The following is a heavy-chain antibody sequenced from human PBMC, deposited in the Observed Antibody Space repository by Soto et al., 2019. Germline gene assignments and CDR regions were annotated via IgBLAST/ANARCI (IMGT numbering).Heavy chain of an antibody. V-gene: IGHV1-18*01. CDR2: IRAYNGNT. D-gene: IGHD1-26*01. CDR3: ARDLRRGCDLLLYAPAAFDI. CDR1: GYTFTSYG. J-gene: IGHJ3*02. Sequence: QVQLVQSGAEVKKPGASVKVSCKASGYTFTSYGISWVRQAPGQVLAWMGWIRAYNGNTNYAQHLHGRVTLTTATSTSTASMALMSLRSDDTAVYYCARDLRRGCDLLLYAPAAFDIGGKGTMVTVSS.